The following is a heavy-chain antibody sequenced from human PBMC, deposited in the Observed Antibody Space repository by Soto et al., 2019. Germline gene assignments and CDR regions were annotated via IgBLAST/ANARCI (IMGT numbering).Heavy chain of an antibody. CDR1: CYTFTSYG. Sequence: XAVKVSFKASCYTFTSYGISWVRQAPGQGLEWMGWISAYNGNTNYAQKLQGRVTMTTDTPTSTAYMELRSLRSDDTAVYYCARRGVGDAFDIWGQGTMVTVSS. J-gene: IGHJ3*02. CDR3: ARRGVGDAFDI. D-gene: IGHD3-10*01. CDR2: ISAYNGNT. V-gene: IGHV1-18*01.